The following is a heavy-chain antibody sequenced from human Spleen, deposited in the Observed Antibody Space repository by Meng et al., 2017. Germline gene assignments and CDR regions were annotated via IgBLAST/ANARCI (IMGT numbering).Heavy chain of an antibody. CDR1: GGSISSSSYY. V-gene: IGHV4-61*05. Sequence: SETLSLTCTVSGGSISSSSYYWGWIRQPPGKGLEWIGYIYYSGSTNYNPSLKSRVTISVDTSKNQFSLKLSSVTAADTAVYYCARSEYSSSWYVPKNWFDPWGQGTLVTVSS. CDR2: IYYSGST. J-gene: IGHJ5*02. D-gene: IGHD6-13*01. CDR3: ARSEYSSSWYVPKNWFDP.